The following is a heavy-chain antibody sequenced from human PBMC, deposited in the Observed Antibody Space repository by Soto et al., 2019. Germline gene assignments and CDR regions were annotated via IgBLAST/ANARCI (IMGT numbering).Heavy chain of an antibody. CDR2: INAANGDT. V-gene: IGHV1-3*01. D-gene: IGHD6-13*01. Sequence: ASVKVSCKASGYTFTSYCIHWVRQAPGQRLEGMGWINAANGDTKYSPKFQGRVTITRDTYASTAYMELSSLRSEDTAVYYCVRRHVSATGIDWFDPWGQGTLVTVSS. CDR3: VRRHVSATGIDWFDP. J-gene: IGHJ5*02. CDR1: GYTFTSYC.